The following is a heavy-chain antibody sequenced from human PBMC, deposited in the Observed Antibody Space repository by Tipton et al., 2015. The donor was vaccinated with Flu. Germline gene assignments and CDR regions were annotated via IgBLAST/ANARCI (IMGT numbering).Heavy chain of an antibody. CDR3: ARLPYYYDRSGLAVP. J-gene: IGHJ4*02. V-gene: IGHV5-51*01. D-gene: IGHD3-22*01. Sequence: QLVQSGAEVKKPGESLKISCKGSGYSFTTYWIGWVRQMPGKGLEWMGIIYPGDSDTRYSPSFQGQVTISADKSISTAYLQWSSLKASDTAVYYCARLPYYYDRSGLAVPWGQGTLVTVSS. CDR1: GYSFTTYW. CDR2: IYPGDSDT.